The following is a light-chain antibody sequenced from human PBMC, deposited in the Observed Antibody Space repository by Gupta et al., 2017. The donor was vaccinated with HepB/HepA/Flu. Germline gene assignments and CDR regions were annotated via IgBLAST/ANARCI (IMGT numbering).Light chain of an antibody. CDR3: SSLTTKNTLL. J-gene: IGLJ2*01. Sequence: QSALTQPAYVSVSLRPSITISRTGTSSDIVAYNHVSWYQQHPGKAPKLIIYDVINRPSGGPNRVSGSKSGNTAALTFSGLQAEDEADYYCSSLTTKNTLLFGGGTKLTVL. CDR2: DVI. V-gene: IGLV2-14*03. CDR1: SSDIVAYNH.